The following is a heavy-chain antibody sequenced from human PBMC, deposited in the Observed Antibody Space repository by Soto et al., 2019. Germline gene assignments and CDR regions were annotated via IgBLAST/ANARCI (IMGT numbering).Heavy chain of an antibody. CDR3: ARQIYDSDTGPNFQYYFDS. CDR2: IDPSDSYT. J-gene: IGHJ4*02. CDR1: GYSFTSYW. V-gene: IGHV5-10-1*01. Sequence: GESLKISCKGSGYSFTSYWISWVRQMPGKGLEWMGRIDPSDSYTNYSPSFQGHVTISADKSISTAYLQWSSLRASDTAMYYCARQIYDSDTGPNFQYYFDSWGQGTPVTVSS. D-gene: IGHD3-22*01.